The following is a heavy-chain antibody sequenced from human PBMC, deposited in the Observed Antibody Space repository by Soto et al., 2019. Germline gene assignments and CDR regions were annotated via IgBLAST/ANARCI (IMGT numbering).Heavy chain of an antibody. CDR3: AREMMEDIVLMVYARRDYYYYGMDV. V-gene: IGHV3-30-3*01. CDR1: GFTFSSYA. D-gene: IGHD2-8*01. Sequence: GGSLRLSCAASGFTFSSYAMHWVRQAPGKGLEWVAVISYDGSNKYYADSVKGRFTISRDNSKNTLYLQMNSLRAEDTAVYYCAREMMEDIVLMVYARRDYYYYGMDVWGQGTTVTVSS. J-gene: IGHJ6*02. CDR2: ISYDGSNK.